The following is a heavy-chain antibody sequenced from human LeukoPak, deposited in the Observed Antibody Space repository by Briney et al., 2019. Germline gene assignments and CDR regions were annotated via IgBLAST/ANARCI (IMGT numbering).Heavy chain of an antibody. J-gene: IGHJ4*02. CDR2: ISSSGSTI. V-gene: IGHV3-48*03. Sequence: PGGSLRLSCAASGFTFSSYEMNWVRQAPGKGLEWVSYISSSGSTIYYADSVKGRFTISRDNAKNSLYLQMNSLRAEDTAVYYCARELRGGGGVDYWGQGTLVTVSS. CDR3: ARELRGGGGVDY. CDR1: GFTFSSYE. D-gene: IGHD3-10*01.